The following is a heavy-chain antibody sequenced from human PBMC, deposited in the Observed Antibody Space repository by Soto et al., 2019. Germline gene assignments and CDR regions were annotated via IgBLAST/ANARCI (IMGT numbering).Heavy chain of an antibody. D-gene: IGHD4-17*01. CDR3: VRQSTVLYGDVFDY. Sequence: QVQLQESGPGLVKPSQTLSLTCTVSGGSIGSGGYYWSWIRQHPGKGLEWIGYIYFTGSTHYNPSLESRVIMSVDTSKNQFSLNLSSVTAADTAVYYCVRQSTVLYGDVFDYWGQGTLVTVSS. V-gene: IGHV4-31*03. J-gene: IGHJ4*02. CDR2: IYFTGST. CDR1: GGSIGSGGYY.